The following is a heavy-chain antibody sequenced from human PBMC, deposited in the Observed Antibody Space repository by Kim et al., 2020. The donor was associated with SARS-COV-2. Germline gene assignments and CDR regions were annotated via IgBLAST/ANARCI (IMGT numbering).Heavy chain of an antibody. D-gene: IGHD1-20*01. CDR1: GFTFSSYW. J-gene: IGHJ3*02. Sequence: GGSLRLSCAASGFTFSSYWMSWVRQAPGKGLEWVANIKQDGSEKYYVDSVKGRFTISRDNAKNSLYLQMNSLRAEDTAVYYCARARYSREGDAFDIWGQGTMVTVSS. CDR2: IKQDGSEK. V-gene: IGHV3-7*01. CDR3: ARARYSREGDAFDI.